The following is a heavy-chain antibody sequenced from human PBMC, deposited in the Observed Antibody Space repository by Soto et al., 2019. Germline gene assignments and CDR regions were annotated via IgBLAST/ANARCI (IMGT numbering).Heavy chain of an antibody. Sequence: GGSLRLSCAASGFTVSTKYMSWVRQAPGRGLEWVSVIYSGGSTFYADSVRGRFTISRDNSKNTVNLQMNSLRAEDTAVYYCARDPWAADYWGQGTLVTVSS. J-gene: IGHJ4*02. CDR2: IYSGGST. V-gene: IGHV3-66*01. D-gene: IGHD3-16*01. CDR3: ARDPWAADY. CDR1: GFTVSTKY.